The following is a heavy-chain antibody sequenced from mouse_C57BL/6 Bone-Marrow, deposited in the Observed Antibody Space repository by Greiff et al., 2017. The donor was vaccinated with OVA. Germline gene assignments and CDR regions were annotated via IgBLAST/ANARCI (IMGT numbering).Heavy chain of an antibody. J-gene: IGHJ3*01. Sequence: EVQLQQSGGGLVKPGGSLKLSCAASGFTFSSYAMSWVRQTPDKRLEWVASISDGGSYTYYPDNVKGRFTISIGNAKNNLYLQMSHLKSEDTARYDFESLFAYWGRGTLVTVTA. CDR2: ISDGGSYT. V-gene: IGHV5-4*01. CDR1: GFTFSSYA. CDR3: ESLFAY.